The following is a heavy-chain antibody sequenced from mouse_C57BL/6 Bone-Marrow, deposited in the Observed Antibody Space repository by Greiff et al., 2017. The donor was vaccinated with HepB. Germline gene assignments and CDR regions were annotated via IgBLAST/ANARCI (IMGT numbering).Heavy chain of an antibody. V-gene: IGHV5-17*01. J-gene: IGHJ4*01. D-gene: IGHD2-1*01. CDR1: GFTFSDYG. CDR3: ARPFYGKAYYAMDY. Sequence: EVKLVESGGGLVKPGGSLKLSCAASGFTFSDYGMHWVRQAPEKGLEWVAYISSGSSTIYYADTVKGRFTISRDNAKNTLFLQMTSLRSEDTAMYYCARPFYGKAYYAMDYWGQGTSVTVSS. CDR2: ISSGSSTI.